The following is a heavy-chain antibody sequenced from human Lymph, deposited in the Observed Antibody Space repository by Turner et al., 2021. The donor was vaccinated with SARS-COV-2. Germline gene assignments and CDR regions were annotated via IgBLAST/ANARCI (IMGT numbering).Heavy chain of an antibody. Sequence: QVQLVETGGGVVQPGRSLSLSCAASRFTFSSYAMHWVRQAPGKGLEWVAFISYDGSDKYYADSVKGRFTFSRDNSKNTLYLQMNSLRAEDTAVYYCARDRDSSGWVDYWGQGTLVTVSS. CDR3: ARDRDSSGWVDY. V-gene: IGHV3-30*04. J-gene: IGHJ4*02. CDR1: RFTFSSYA. CDR2: ISYDGSDK. D-gene: IGHD3-22*01.